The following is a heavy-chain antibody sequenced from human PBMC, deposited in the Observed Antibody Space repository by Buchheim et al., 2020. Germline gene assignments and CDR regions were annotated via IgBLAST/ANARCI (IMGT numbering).Heavy chain of an antibody. V-gene: IGHV3-48*03. J-gene: IGHJ3*02. Sequence: EVQLVESGGGLVQPGGSLRLSCAASGFTFSSYEMNWVRQAPGKGLEWVSYISSSGSTIYNADSVKGRFTISSDKPKTAPYLQMNSLRAEDTAVYYCARDQQWLGAFDIWGQGT. CDR3: ARDQQWLGAFDI. CDR2: ISSSGSTI. D-gene: IGHD6-19*01. CDR1: GFTFSSYE.